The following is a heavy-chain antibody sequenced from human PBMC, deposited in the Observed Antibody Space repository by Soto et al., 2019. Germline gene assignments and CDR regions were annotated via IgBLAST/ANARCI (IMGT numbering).Heavy chain of an antibody. CDR2: INAGGGNT. V-gene: IGHV3-23*01. J-gene: IGHJ4*02. CDR1: RFTFNTFA. Sequence: AQLLESGGDLVQPGGSLRLSCVTSRFTFNTFAMSWVRQAPGEGLEWVSAINAGGGNTHYADSVKGRFTISRDNSKNTLYLQMDSLRAEDTAVYYCAKHTYSDFWPGHYYYLDFWGQGTLVTVSS. D-gene: IGHD3-3*01. CDR3: AKHTYSDFWPGHYYYLDF.